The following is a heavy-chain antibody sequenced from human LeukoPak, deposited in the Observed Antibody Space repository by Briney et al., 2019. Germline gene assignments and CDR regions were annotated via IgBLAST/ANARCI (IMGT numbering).Heavy chain of an antibody. CDR3: ARGGGGSGSYYHYYYCYYMDV. CDR2: IYSGGST. Sequence: GALRLSCAASGFTVSSNYMSWVRKAPGKGLERVSVIYSGGSTYYADSVKGRFTISRDNSKNTLYLQMNSLRAEDTAVYYCARGGGGSGSYYHYYYCYYMDVWGKGTTVTVSS. V-gene: IGHV3-66*02. D-gene: IGHD3-10*01. J-gene: IGHJ6*03. CDR1: GFTVSSNY.